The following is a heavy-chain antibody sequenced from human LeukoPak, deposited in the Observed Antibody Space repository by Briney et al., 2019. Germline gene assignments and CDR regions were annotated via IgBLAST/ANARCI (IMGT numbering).Heavy chain of an antibody. CDR3: AREQVVPAAKGWFDP. CDR1: GGSISSYY. CDR2: IYTSGST. Sequence: SETLSLTCTVSGGSISSYYWSWIRQPAGKGLEWIGRIYTSGSTNYNPSLKSRVTMSVDTSKNQFSLKLSSVTAADTAVYYCAREQVVPAAKGWFDPWGQGTLVTVSS. J-gene: IGHJ5*02. V-gene: IGHV4-4*07. D-gene: IGHD2-2*01.